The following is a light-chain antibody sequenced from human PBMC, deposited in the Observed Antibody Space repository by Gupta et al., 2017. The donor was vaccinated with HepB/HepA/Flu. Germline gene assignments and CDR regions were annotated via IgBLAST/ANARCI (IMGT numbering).Light chain of an antibody. Sequence: IHMTQYPSSLSASVGDRVIISCRAGQTISNHLSWYQQKPGKAPKCLIYGAFNLHRGVPSRFSGSGSGTDFTLTISSLQPEDFATYSCQQNYSTPPTFGGGTRVEI. CDR2: GAF. CDR3: QQNYSTPPT. V-gene: IGKV1-39*01. CDR1: QTISNH. J-gene: IGKJ4*01.